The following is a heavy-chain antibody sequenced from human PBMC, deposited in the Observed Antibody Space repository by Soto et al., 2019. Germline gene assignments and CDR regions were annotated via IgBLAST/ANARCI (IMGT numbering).Heavy chain of an antibody. CDR2: MNPNSGNT. Sequence: GASVKVSCKASGYTFTSYDINWVRQATGQGLEWMGWMNPNSGNTGYAQKFQGRVPMTSNTSISTAYMELSSLRSEDTAVYYCATKSRIYWDFWRGYYPPGSMDVWG. V-gene: IGHV1-8*01. CDR1: GYTFTSYD. CDR3: ATKSRIYWDFWRGYYPPGSMDV. D-gene: IGHD3-3*01. J-gene: IGHJ6*02.